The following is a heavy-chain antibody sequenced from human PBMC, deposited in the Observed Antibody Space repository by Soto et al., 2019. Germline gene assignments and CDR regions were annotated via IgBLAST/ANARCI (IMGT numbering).Heavy chain of an antibody. V-gene: IGHV1-8*01. J-gene: IGHJ4*02. CDR1: GYTFTNYD. Sequence: QVQLVQSGAEVKKPGASVRVSCKASGYTFTNYDINWVRQDTGQGLEWMGWMNPNSGNTGYTQKFQGSVTMTGNTSISTAYMELSSLRSEDTAVYYCATSRSPSNLASAGTAFDYWGQGTLVTVSS. D-gene: IGHD6-13*01. CDR2: MNPNSGNT. CDR3: ATSRSPSNLASAGTAFDY.